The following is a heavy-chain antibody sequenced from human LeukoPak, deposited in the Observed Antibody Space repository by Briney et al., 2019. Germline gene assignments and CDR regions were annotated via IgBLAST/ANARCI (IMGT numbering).Heavy chain of an antibody. J-gene: IGHJ4*02. CDR1: GGSISSYY. CDR3: ARGSRNSVDY. Sequence: SETLSLSCTVSGGSISSYYWSWIRQPPGKELEWIGYIYKSGNTNYAPSLRSRVTISVDTSKNQFSLNLISATAADTAVYYCARGSRNSVDYWGQGTLVTVSS. V-gene: IGHV4-59*01. CDR2: IYKSGNT. D-gene: IGHD4-23*01.